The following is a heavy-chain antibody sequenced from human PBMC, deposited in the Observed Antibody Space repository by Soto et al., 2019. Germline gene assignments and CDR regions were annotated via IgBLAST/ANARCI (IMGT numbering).Heavy chain of an antibody. CDR2: INPNSGGT. Sequence: ASVKVSCKASGYTFSDYYIHWVRQAPGQGLEWMGWINPNSGGTKYAPKFQGGVTMTRDTSITTAYMELSRLRSGDTAVYYCAREPATAKPEGVDFWGQGTLVTVAS. D-gene: IGHD1-1*01. J-gene: IGHJ4*02. V-gene: IGHV1-2*02. CDR1: GYTFSDYY. CDR3: AREPATAKPEGVDF.